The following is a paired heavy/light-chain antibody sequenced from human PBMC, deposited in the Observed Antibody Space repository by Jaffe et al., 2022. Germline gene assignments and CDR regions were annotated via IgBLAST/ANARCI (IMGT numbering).Light chain of an antibody. CDR3: QQRSNWPLA. V-gene: IGKV3-11*01. J-gene: IGKJ4*01. CDR2: DAS. Sequence: EIVLTQSPATLSLSPGERATLSCRASQSVSSYLAWYQQKPGQAPRLLIYDASNRATGIPARFSGSGSGTDFTLTISSLEPEDFAVYYCQQRSNWPLAFGGGTKVEIK. CDR1: QSVSSY.
Heavy chain of an antibody. Sequence: EVQLVESGGGLVKPGGSLRLSCAASGFTFSNAWMSWVRQAPGKGLEWVGRIKSKTDGGTTDYAAPVKGRFTISRDDSKNTLYLQMNSLKTEDTAVYYCTTDLKELSLTSLRKRRRDYWGQGTLVTVSS. D-gene: IGHD3-16*02. CDR1: GFTFSNAW. CDR3: TTDLKELSLTSLRKRRRDY. J-gene: IGHJ4*02. CDR2: IKSKTDGGTT. V-gene: IGHV3-15*01.